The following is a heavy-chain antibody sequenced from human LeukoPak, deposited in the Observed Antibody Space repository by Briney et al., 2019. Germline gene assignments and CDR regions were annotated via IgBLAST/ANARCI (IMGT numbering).Heavy chain of an antibody. CDR2: ISTIGYT. D-gene: IGHD2-2*01. CDR1: GFIFSDYY. Sequence: AGGSLRLSCTASGFIFSDYYMGWVRQAPGQGLEWISYISTIGYTSYADSVKGRFTISRDTAKKSVYLQMNSLRAEDTSIYYCTRRDCTRTSCYASDWGQGTPVTVSS. J-gene: IGHJ4*02. CDR3: TRRDCTRTSCYASD. V-gene: IGHV3-11*06.